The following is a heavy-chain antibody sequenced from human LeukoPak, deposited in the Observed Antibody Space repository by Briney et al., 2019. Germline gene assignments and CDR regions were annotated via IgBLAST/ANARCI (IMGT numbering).Heavy chain of an antibody. CDR2: IYTSGST. CDR3: ARGGWLPFDY. Sequence: PSETLSLTCTVSGGSISSGSYYWSWIRQPAGKGLEWIGRIYTSGSTNYNPSLKSRVTISVDTSKNQFSLKVSSVTAADTAVYYCARGGWLPFDYWGQGILVTVSS. V-gene: IGHV4-61*02. D-gene: IGHD3-10*01. CDR1: GGSISSGSYY. J-gene: IGHJ4*02.